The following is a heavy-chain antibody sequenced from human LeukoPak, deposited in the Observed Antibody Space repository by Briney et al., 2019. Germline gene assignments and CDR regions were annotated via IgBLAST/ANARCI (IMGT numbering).Heavy chain of an antibody. Sequence: GGSLRLSCAASGFTFSSYAMHWVRQAPGKGLEYVSAISSNGGSTYYANSVKGRFTISRDNSKNTLYLQMGSLRAEDMAVYYCARDGSPARGYSSSWSQGSDAFDIWGQGTMVTVSS. CDR3: ARDGSPARGYSSSWSQGSDAFDI. CDR2: ISSNGGST. CDR1: GFTFSSYA. D-gene: IGHD6-13*01. V-gene: IGHV3-64*01. J-gene: IGHJ3*02.